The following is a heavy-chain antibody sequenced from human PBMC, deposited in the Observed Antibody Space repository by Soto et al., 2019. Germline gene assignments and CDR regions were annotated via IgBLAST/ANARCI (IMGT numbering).Heavy chain of an antibody. CDR3: AREAPSTGAFVI. D-gene: IGHD2-8*02. Sequence: QVQLGQSGAELKKPGASVKISCKSSGYIFTNFYLHWVRQAPGQGLEWMGVIFPNGDRTSYAQSFQGRVTMTTDTSTSTDQMELSSLTCEDTAVYFCAREAPSTGAFVIWGQGTMVTVSS. CDR1: GYIFTNFY. V-gene: IGHV1-46*01. J-gene: IGHJ3*02. CDR2: IFPNGDRT.